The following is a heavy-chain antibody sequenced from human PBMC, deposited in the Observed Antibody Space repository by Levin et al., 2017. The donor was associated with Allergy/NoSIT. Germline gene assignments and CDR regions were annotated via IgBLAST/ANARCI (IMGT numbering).Heavy chain of an antibody. CDR2: INSDGSST. Sequence: GGSLRLSCAASGFTFSSYWMHWVRQLPGKGLVWVSRINSDGSSTNYADSVKGRFTISRDNAKNTLYLQMNSLRVEDTAVYYCASGFSRSGAYEGYWGQGIRVTVSS. V-gene: IGHV3-74*01. J-gene: IGHJ4*02. D-gene: IGHD3-16*01. CDR3: ASGFSRSGAYEGY. CDR1: GFTFSSYW.